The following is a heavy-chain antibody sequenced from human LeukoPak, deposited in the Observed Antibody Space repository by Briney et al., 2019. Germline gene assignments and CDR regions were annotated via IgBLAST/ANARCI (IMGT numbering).Heavy chain of an antibody. Sequence: PGGSLRLSCAASGFTFDEYAMHWVRQAPGEGLEWVSVISWNSGNIGYADSVKGRFTISRDNAKNSLYLQMDSLRAEDTAMYYCAKDLILGDFWGQGTLVTVSS. J-gene: IGHJ4*02. D-gene: IGHD7-27*01. CDR1: GFTFDEYA. CDR2: ISWNSGNI. V-gene: IGHV3-9*01. CDR3: AKDLILGDF.